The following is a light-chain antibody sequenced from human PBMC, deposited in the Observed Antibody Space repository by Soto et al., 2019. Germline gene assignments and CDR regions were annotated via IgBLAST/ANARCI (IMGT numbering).Light chain of an antibody. V-gene: IGKV2-30*01. CDR3: MQATEFPLT. CDR1: QSLVYGDGNNY. J-gene: IGKJ4*01. Sequence: DVVMTQSPLSLPVTLGQPASISCRSSQSLVYGDGNNYLNWFHQRPGQTPRRLIYKVSSRDSGVPDRFTGSGAGTDFTLRISRVEAEDAGVYYCMQATEFPLTFGGGTKVEIK. CDR2: KVS.